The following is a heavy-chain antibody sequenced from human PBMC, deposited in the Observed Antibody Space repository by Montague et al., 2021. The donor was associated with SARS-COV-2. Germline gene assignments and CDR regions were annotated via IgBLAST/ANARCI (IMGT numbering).Heavy chain of an antibody. Sequence: SETLSLTCTVSGGSISSYYWSWIRQPPGKGLEWIGHIYYSGSTNYNPSLKSRVTISVDTSKNQFSLKLSSVAAADTAVYYCARVPYSSSGFLYYYYGIDVWGQGTTVTVSS. D-gene: IGHD6-6*01. CDR2: IYYSGST. CDR1: GGSISSYY. V-gene: IGHV4-59*13. CDR3: ARVPYSSSGFLYYYYGIDV. J-gene: IGHJ6*02.